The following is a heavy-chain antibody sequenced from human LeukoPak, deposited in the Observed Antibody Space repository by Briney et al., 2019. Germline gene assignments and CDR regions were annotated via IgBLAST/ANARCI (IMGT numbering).Heavy chain of an antibody. J-gene: IGHJ3*01. Sequence: GASVKVSCKASGYTFTNYYIHWVRQAPGQGLEWMGVIKPGGDSTSSARIFQGRVYMTSDTSTSTVYMELSGLRPDDTAVYYCARVRDGYNDAYDVWGQGTMVTVPS. V-gene: IGHV1-46*01. D-gene: IGHD5-24*01. CDR1: GYTFTNYY. CDR3: ARVRDGYNDAYDV. CDR2: IKPGGDST.